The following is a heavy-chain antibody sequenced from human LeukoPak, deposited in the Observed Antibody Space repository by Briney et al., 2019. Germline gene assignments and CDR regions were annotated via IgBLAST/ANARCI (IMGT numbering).Heavy chain of an antibody. CDR1: GFILNNYW. Sequence: GGSLRLSCAASGFILNNYWMNWVRQAPGKGLEWVANIKEDGSEQYYVDSVKGRFTISGDNAKKSLYLQMNSLRAEDTAVYFCGMAMDVWGQGTTVTVSS. CDR2: IKEDGSEQ. V-gene: IGHV3-7*03. CDR3: GMAMDV. J-gene: IGHJ6*02.